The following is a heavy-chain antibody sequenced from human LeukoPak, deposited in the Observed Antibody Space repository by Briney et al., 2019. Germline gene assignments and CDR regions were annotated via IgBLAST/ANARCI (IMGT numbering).Heavy chain of an antibody. Sequence: SETLSLTCAVYGGSFSGYYWSWIRQPPGKGLEWIGEINHSGSTNYNPSLKSRVTISVDTSKNQFSLKLSSVTAADTAVYYCARARGYYYRWFDPWGQGTLVTVSS. J-gene: IGHJ5*02. CDR2: INHSGST. CDR1: GGSFSGYY. D-gene: IGHD3-22*01. V-gene: IGHV4-34*01. CDR3: ARARGYYYRWFDP.